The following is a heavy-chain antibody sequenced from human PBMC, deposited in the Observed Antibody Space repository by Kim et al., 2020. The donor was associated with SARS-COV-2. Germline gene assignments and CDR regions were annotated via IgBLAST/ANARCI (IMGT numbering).Heavy chain of an antibody. J-gene: IGHJ4*02. D-gene: IGHD3-16*01. Sequence: GGSLRLSCAASGFTFSSYSMNWVRQAPGKGLEWVSYISSSSSTIYYADSVKGRFTISRDNAKNSLYLQMNSLRAEDTAVYYCATDTGEADLAYWGQGTLVTVSS. V-gene: IGHV3-48*04. CDR1: GFTFSSYS. CDR2: ISSSSSTI. CDR3: ATDTGEADLAY.